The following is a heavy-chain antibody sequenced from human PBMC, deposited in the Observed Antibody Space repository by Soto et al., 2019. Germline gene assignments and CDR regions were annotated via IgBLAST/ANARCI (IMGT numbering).Heavy chain of an antibody. CDR1: GYTLTELS. Sequence: ASVKVSCKVSGYTLTELSMHWVRQAPGKGLEWMGGFDPEDGETIYAQKFQGRVTMTEDTSTDTAYMELSSLRSEDTAVYYCGKSEFPAPPYGMDVGGQGTTVTVSS. V-gene: IGHV1-24*01. D-gene: IGHD3-10*01. J-gene: IGHJ6*02. CDR2: FDPEDGET. CDR3: GKSEFPAPPYGMDV.